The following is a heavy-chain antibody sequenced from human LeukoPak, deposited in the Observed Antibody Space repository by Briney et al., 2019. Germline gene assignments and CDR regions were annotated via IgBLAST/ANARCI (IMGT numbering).Heavy chain of an antibody. V-gene: IGHV1-69*04. CDR2: IIPILGIA. CDR3: ARDRAAVPPAYYGMDV. J-gene: IGHJ6*02. Sequence: SVKVSCKASGGTFSSYAISWVRQAPGQRLEWMGRIIPILGIANYAQKFQGRVTITADKSTSTAYMELSSLRSEDTAVYYCARDRAAVPPAYYGMDVWGQGTTVTVSS. CDR1: GGTFSSYA. D-gene: IGHD6-25*01.